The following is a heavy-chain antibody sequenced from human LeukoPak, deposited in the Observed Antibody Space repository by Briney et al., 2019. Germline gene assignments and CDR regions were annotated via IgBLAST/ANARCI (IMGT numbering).Heavy chain of an antibody. CDR3: ATLSYYYDSSGYYPQEFDY. V-gene: IGHV1-69*05. CDR2: INPIFGTA. D-gene: IGHD3-22*01. J-gene: IGHJ4*02. CDR1: GGTFSSYA. Sequence: ASVKVSCKASGGTFSSYAISWVRQAPGQGLEWMGGINPIFGTANYAQKFQGRVTITTDESTSTAYMELSSLRSEDTAVYYCATLSYYYDSSGYYPQEFDYWGQGTLVTVSS.